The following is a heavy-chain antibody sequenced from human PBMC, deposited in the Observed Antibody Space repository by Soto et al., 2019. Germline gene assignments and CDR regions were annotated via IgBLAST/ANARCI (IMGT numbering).Heavy chain of an antibody. CDR1: GYTFTGYY. CDR3: ARGRRTIFGVVSNWFDP. V-gene: IGHV1-2*04. D-gene: IGHD3-3*01. CDR2: INPNSGGT. Sequence: GASVKVSCKASGYTFTGYYMRWVRQAPGQGHERMGWINPNSGGTNYAQKFQSWVTMTRDTSIITAYMELSRLTSDDTAVYYCARGRRTIFGVVSNWFDPWGQGTLVTVSS. J-gene: IGHJ5*02.